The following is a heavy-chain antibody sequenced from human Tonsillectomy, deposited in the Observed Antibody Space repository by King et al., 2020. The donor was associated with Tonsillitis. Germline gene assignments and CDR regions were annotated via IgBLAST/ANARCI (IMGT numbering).Heavy chain of an antibody. J-gene: IGHJ6*03. D-gene: IGHD3-16*01. Sequence: VQLVESGGGLVQPGGSLRLSCAASGFTFSSYAISWVRQAPGKGLEWVSIISGSGGITYYAASVKGRFTISRDNSKNTLYLQMNSLRAEDTAVYYCAKGYSGGVGYYYYIDVGGKGTTVTVSS. CDR2: ISGSGGIT. V-gene: IGHV3-23*04. CDR1: GFTFSSYA. CDR3: AKGYSGGVGYYYYIDV.